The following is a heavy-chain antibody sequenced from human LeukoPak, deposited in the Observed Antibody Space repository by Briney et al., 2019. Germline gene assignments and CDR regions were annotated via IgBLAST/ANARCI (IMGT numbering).Heavy chain of an antibody. J-gene: IGHJ4*02. D-gene: IGHD2-8*01. CDR1: GLTFSSYW. Sequence: GGSLRLSCAASGLTFSSYWMSWVRQAPGKGLEWVANIKQDGSEKYYVDSVKGRFTISRDNAKNSLYLQMNSLRAEDTAVYYCARVSTGVCDYWGQGTLVTVSS. CDR2: IKQDGSEK. CDR3: ARVSTGVCDY. V-gene: IGHV3-7*03.